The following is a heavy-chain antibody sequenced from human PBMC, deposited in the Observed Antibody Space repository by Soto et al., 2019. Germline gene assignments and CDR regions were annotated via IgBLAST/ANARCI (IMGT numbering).Heavy chain of an antibody. CDR2: IDTSGTKI. J-gene: IGHJ4*02. CDR1: GYTFSAYY. V-gene: IGHV3-11*01. D-gene: IGHD3-3*01. CDR3: ASHYDMWSGYPSPVDY. Sequence: QVQLVESGGDLVKPGGSLRLSCAASGYTFSAYYMSWIRQAPGKGLEWISYIDTSGTKIYYADSVMGRFTITRDNATNTLYLEMHSLRDEDTAVYYCASHYDMWSGYPSPVDYWGQGTLVTVSS.